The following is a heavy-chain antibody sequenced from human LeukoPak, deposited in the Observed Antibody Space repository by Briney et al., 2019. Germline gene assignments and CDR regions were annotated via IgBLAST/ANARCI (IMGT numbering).Heavy chain of an antibody. CDR1: GFTFSSYW. Sequence: GGSLRLSCAASGFTFSSYWMHWVRQAPGKGLVWVSRINSDGSSTSYADSVKGRFTISRDNAKNTLYLQMNSLRAEDTAVYYCARGNSYDCSGYYRVYWGQGTLVTVSS. CDR2: INSDGSST. CDR3: ARGNSYDCSGYYRVY. V-gene: IGHV3-74*01. D-gene: IGHD3-22*01. J-gene: IGHJ4*02.